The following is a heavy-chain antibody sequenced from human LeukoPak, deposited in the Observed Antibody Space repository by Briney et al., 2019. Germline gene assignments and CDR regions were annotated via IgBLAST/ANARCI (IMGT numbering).Heavy chain of an antibody. CDR2: INPSGGST. CDR3: ARDWGLIAVEMATIPGYYFDY. CDR1: GYTFTSYY. D-gene: IGHD5-24*01. Sequence: GASLKVSCKASGYTFTSYYMHWVRQAPGQGLEWMGIINPSGGSTSYAQKCQGRVTMTRDTSTSTVYMELSSLRSEDTAVYYCARDWGLIAVEMATIPGYYFDYWGQGTLVTVSS. V-gene: IGHV1-46*01. J-gene: IGHJ4*02.